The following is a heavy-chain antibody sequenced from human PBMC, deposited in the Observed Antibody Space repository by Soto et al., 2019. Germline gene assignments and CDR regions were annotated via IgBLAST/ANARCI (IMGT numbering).Heavy chain of an antibody. CDR1: GFAFNNYG. D-gene: IGHD2-2*01. Sequence: GGSLRLSCTVSGFAFNNYGINWVRQAPGKGLEWVSSISKSDYTYYSDSVKGRFTISRDNAKNSVSLQMNTLRVEDTAVYYCAREDSIIIPAVSEFWGQGTRVTVP. CDR2: ISKSDYT. CDR3: AREDSIIIPAVSEF. J-gene: IGHJ4*02. V-gene: IGHV3-21*01.